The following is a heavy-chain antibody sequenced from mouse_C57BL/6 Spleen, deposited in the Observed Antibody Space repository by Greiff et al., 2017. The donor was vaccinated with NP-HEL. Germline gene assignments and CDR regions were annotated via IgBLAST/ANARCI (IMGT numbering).Heavy chain of an antibody. CDR1: GYAFSSYW. J-gene: IGHJ4*01. V-gene: IGHV1-80*01. CDR3: AREEGFYAMDY. CDR2: IYPGDGDT. Sequence: VKLVESGAELVKPGASVKISCKASGYAFSSYWMNWVKQRPGKGLEWIGQIYPGDGDTNYNGKFKGKATLTADKSSSTAYMQLSSLTSEDSAVYFCAREEGFYAMDYWGQGTSVTVSS.